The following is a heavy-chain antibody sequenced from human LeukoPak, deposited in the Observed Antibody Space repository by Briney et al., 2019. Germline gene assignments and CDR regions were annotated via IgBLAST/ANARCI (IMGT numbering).Heavy chain of an antibody. J-gene: IGHJ4*02. V-gene: IGHV5-51*01. CDR2: LYPGDSDT. Sequence: GEALKISCKGSRYSLPSYWIGWVRQMPGKGLEWMGHLYPGDSDTSYSPSFQGQVTIAADKSSSTAYLQWSSLKASDTAMYYCARLRLVLGGDYWGQGTLVTVSS. CDR3: ARLRLVLGGDY. CDR1: RYSLPSYW. D-gene: IGHD6-19*01.